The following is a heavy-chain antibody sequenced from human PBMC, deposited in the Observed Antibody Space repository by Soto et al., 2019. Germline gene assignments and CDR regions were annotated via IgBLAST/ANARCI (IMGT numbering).Heavy chain of an antibody. CDR2: IIPIFGTA. CDR3: ARGRYDILTGYYASFDY. V-gene: IGHV1-69*06. Sequence: QVQLVQSGAEVKKPGSSVKVSCKASGGTFSSYAISWVRQAPGQGLEWMGGIIPIFGTANYAQKFQGRVKITADKSTSTAYMELSSLRSEDTAVYYCARGRYDILTGYYASFDYWGQGTLVTVSS. CDR1: GGTFSSYA. J-gene: IGHJ4*02. D-gene: IGHD3-9*01.